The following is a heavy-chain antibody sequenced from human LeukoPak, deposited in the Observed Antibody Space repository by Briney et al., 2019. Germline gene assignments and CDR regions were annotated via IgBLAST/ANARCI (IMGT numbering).Heavy chain of an antibody. CDR2: IIPIFGTA. Sequence: SVKVSCKASGGTFSSYAISWVRQAPGQGLEWMGGIIPIFGTANYAQKFQGRVTITADESTSTAYMELNTLRAEDTAVCYCARYKTAGDYFDYWGQGTLVTVSS. CDR1: GGTFSSYA. D-gene: IGHD2-21*02. V-gene: IGHV1-69*13. CDR3: ARYKTAGDYFDY. J-gene: IGHJ4*02.